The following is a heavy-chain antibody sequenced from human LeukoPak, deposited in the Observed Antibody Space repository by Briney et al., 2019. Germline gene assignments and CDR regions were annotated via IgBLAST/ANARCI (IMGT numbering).Heavy chain of an antibody. CDR2: ITTDSSSK. D-gene: IGHD3-10*01. CDR3: TREAGDPSYGMDV. V-gene: IGHV3-48*03. CDR1: GFTFSSYE. Sequence: PGGSLRISCAASGFTFSSYEMNWVRQAQGKGLEGVSHITTDSSSKKYTDSVKGRFTISRDNAKNSLYLQMNSLRAEDTAVYYRTREAGDPSYGMDVWGQGTSVTVSS. J-gene: IGHJ6*02.